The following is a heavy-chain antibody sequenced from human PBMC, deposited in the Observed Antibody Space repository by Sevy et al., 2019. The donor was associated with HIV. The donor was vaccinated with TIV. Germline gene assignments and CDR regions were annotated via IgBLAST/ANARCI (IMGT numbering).Heavy chain of an antibody. Sequence: SETLSLTCAVYGGSFSTYSWSWIRQPPGKGLEWIGEINHTGDTNYNPSLESRVTISVDTSKNQFSLKLSSVTAADTAVYYCARSTGRGNFDYWGQGTLVTVSS. CDR1: GGSFSTYS. V-gene: IGHV4-34*01. CDR2: INHTGDT. D-gene: IGHD2-15*01. CDR3: ARSTGRGNFDY. J-gene: IGHJ4*02.